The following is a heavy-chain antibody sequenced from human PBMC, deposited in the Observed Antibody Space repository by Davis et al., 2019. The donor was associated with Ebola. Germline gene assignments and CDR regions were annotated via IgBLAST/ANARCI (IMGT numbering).Heavy chain of an antibody. V-gene: IGHV4-34*01. CDR3: ARAPPSPYYDFWSGYQYYGMDV. J-gene: IGHJ6*02. CDR1: AGSLSGYY. CDR2: IDHSGST. D-gene: IGHD3-3*01. Sequence: MPSETLSLTCAVYAGSLSGYYWSWIRQPPGHGLEWIGEIDHSGSTNYNPSLKSRVTISVDTSKNQFSLKLISVTAADTAVYYCARAPPSPYYDFWSGYQYYGMDVWGQGTTVTVSS.